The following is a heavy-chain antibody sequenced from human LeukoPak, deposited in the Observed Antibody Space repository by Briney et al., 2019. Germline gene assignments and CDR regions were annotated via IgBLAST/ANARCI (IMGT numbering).Heavy chain of an antibody. V-gene: IGHV3-30*03. CDR2: ISYDGSNK. CDR1: GFTFSSYG. D-gene: IGHD6-13*01. J-gene: IGHJ6*02. CDR3: ARDGDSSNWGDYYYGMDV. Sequence: GGSLRLSCAASGFTFSSYGMHWVRQAPGKGLEWVAVISYDGSNKYYADSVKGRFTISRDNAKNSLYLQMNSLRAEDTAVYYCARDGDSSNWGDYYYGMDVWGQGTTVTVSS.